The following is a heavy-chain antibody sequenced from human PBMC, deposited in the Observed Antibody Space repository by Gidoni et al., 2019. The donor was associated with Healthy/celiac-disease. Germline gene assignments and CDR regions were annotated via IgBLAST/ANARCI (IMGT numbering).Heavy chain of an antibody. V-gene: IGHV4-39*01. CDR3: ARHQVVVVVAATRKNWFDP. J-gene: IGHJ5*02. Sequence: QLQLQESGPGLVKPSETLSLTCTVSGGSISSSSYYWGWIRQPPGKGLEWIGSIYYSGSTYYNPSLKSRVTISVDTSKNQFSLKLSSVTAADTAVYYCARHQVVVVVAATRKNWFDPWGQGTLVTVSS. D-gene: IGHD2-15*01. CDR2: IYYSGST. CDR1: GGSISSSSYY.